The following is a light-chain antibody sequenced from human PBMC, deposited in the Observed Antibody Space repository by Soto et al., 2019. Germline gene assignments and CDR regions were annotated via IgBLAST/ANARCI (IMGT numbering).Light chain of an antibody. Sequence: ETVMTQSPATLSVSAGETATLSCRASQRVTISLTWYQQKPGQAPRLLIYGASTRATGIPARFSGSGSGTDFTLTISNLQSEDFAVYYCQQNNNCPRTFGQGTTVEMK. J-gene: IGKJ1*01. CDR1: QRVTIS. V-gene: IGKV3-15*01. CDR3: QQNNNCPRT. CDR2: GAS.